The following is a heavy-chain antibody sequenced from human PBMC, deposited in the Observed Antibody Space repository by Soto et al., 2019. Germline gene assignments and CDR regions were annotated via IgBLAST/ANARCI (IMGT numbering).Heavy chain of an antibody. V-gene: IGHV3-33*01. CDR1: GFTFSSYG. Sequence: LRLSCAASGFTFSSYGMHWVRQAPGKGLEWVAVIWYDGSNKYYADSVKGRFTISRDNSKNTLYLQMNSLRAEDTAVYYCARDYYGSGKILDYWGQGTLVTVSS. CDR3: ARDYYGSGKILDY. D-gene: IGHD3-10*01. J-gene: IGHJ4*02. CDR2: IWYDGSNK.